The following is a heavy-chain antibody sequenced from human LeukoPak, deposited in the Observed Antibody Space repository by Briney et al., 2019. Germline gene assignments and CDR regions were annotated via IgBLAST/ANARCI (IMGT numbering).Heavy chain of an antibody. J-gene: IGHJ4*02. D-gene: IGHD2/OR15-2a*01. CDR2: INSDGSWT. Sequence: GGSLRLSCAASGNSWIHWVRQVAGKGLVWVSHINSDGSWTSYADSVKGRFTISKDNAKNTVYLQMNSLRAEDTAVYYCVSFYETYWGRGTLITVSS. V-gene: IGHV3-74*01. CDR3: VSFYETY. CDR1: GNSW.